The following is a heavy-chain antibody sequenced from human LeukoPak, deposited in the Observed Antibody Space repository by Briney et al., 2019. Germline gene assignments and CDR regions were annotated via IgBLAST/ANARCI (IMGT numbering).Heavy chain of an antibody. D-gene: IGHD5-24*01. V-gene: IGHV3-7*05. J-gene: IGHJ3*02. CDR1: GFTFSNSW. CDR3: ARGFDGYYGFDI. CDR2: INQDGSAK. Sequence: GGSLRLSCADSGFTFSNSWMAWVRQAPGRGLEWVANINQDGSAKTCVDSVKGRFTISRDNAKNSLYLQMNSLRAEDTAVYYCARGFDGYYGFDIWGQGTMVTVSS.